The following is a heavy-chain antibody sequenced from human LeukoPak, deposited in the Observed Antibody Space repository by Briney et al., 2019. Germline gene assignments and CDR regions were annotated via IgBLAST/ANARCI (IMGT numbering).Heavy chain of an antibody. CDR1: GFSFSGYW. CDR3: AKTALYPNFDY. J-gene: IGHJ4*02. CDR2: ISGSGGST. V-gene: IGHV3-23*01. Sequence: GGSLRLSCAASGFSFSGYWMSWVRQAPGKGLEWVSAISGSGGSTYYADSVKGRFTISRDNSKNTLYLQMNSLRAEDTAVYYCAKTALYPNFDYWGQGTLVTVSS. D-gene: IGHD3-16*01.